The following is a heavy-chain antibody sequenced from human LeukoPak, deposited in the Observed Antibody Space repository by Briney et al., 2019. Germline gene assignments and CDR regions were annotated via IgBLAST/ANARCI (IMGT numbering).Heavy chain of an antibody. D-gene: IGHD3-22*01. V-gene: IGHV3-66*01. J-gene: IGHJ4*02. CDR1: GFTVSSNY. CDR2: IYSGGST. Sequence: GGSLRLSCAASGFTVSSNYMSWVRQAPGKGLEWVSVIYSGGSTYYADSVKGRLTISRDNSKNTLYLQMNSLRAEDTAVYYCARVDSSGYYSWYFDYWGQGTLVTVSS. CDR3: ARVDSSGYYSWYFDY.